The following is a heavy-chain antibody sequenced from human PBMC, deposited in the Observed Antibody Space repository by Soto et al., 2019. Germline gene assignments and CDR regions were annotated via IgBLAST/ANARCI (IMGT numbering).Heavy chain of an antibody. D-gene: IGHD3-22*01. V-gene: IGHV2-5*02. J-gene: IGHJ4*02. CDR2: IYSDDDK. Sequence: QITWKESGPTLMKPSQTLTLTCTFSGFSLSSGGVGVGWIRQPPGKALEWLVFIYSDDDKRYSPSLKGRLTITKDTSKNQVVLIMTNMDPVDTATYYCAHISSATWNFHYSGQGILVTVSS. CDR1: GFSLSSGGVG. CDR3: AHISSATWNFHY.